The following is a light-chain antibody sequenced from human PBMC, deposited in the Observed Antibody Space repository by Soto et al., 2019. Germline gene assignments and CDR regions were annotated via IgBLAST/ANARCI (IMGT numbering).Light chain of an antibody. V-gene: IGKV4-1*01. J-gene: IGKJ1*01. Sequence: DIVMTQSPDSLAVSLGERATINCKSTQSVFFSTNNRNYLAWYQQKPGQPPKLLIYGASFRESGVPDRFSGSGSGTQLTRTISSLQAEGVAVYYCQQYYTTLHMFGQGTKVETK. CDR2: GAS. CDR3: QQYYTTLHM. CDR1: QSVFFSTNNRNY.